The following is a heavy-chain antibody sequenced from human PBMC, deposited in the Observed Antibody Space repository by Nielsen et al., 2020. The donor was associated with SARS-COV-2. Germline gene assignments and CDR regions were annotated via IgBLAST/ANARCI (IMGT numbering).Heavy chain of an antibody. J-gene: IGHJ6*02. CDR3: ARAVGAYRDYYYGMDV. CDR2: INPNSGGT. D-gene: IGHD1-26*01. Sequence: ASVKVSCKASGYTFTGYYMHWVRQAPGQGLEWMGWINPNSGGTNYAQKFQGWVTMTGDTSISTAYMELSRLRSDDTAVYYCARAVGAYRDYYYGMDVWGQGTTVTVSS. CDR1: GYTFTGYY. V-gene: IGHV1-2*04.